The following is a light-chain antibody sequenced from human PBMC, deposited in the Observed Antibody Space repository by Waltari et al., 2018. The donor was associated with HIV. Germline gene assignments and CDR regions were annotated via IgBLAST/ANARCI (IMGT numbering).Light chain of an antibody. Sequence: EIVLTQSPVTLSLSPGEGANLSCSASQNIRNYLGWYQQRSGQPPRLLIYDASTRATGIPARFTGSGSGTDFTLTIDSLEPEDFAMYYYQQRSNWPGTFGPGTRVDVK. CDR2: DAS. CDR3: QQRSNWPGT. V-gene: IGKV3-11*01. J-gene: IGKJ1*01. CDR1: QNIRNY.